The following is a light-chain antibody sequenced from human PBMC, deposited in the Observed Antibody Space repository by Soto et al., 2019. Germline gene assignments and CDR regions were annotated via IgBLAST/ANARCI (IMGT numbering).Light chain of an antibody. J-gene: IGLJ2*01. V-gene: IGLV2-14*01. Sequence: QSALTQPASVSGSPGQSITISCTGTSSDVGGYNYVSWYQQHPGKAPKLMIYEVSNRPSGVSNRFSGSKSGNTASLTSSGXXXXXXXDYYCSSYTRNSTLVFGGGTKL. CDR1: SSDVGGYNY. CDR3: SSYTRNSTLV. CDR2: EVS.